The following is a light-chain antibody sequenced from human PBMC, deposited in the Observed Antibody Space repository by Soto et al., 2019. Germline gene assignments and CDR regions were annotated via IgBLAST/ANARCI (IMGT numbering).Light chain of an antibody. CDR3: SSFTSSSTLYV. CDR2: DVS. Sequence: QSVLTQPASVSGSPGQSITISCTGTSSDVGGYNHVSWYQQDPGKAPKLMIYDVSNRPSGVSNRFSGSKSGNTASLTISGLQAEDEADYYCSSFTSSSTLYVFGTGTKLTVL. V-gene: IGLV2-14*01. CDR1: SSDVGGYNH. J-gene: IGLJ1*01.